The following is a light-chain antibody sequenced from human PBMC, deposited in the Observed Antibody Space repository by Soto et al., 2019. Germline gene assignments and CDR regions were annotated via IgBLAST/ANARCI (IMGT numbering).Light chain of an antibody. CDR3: QQYFNTPRT. Sequence: DIVMTQSPDSLSVSLGERAVINCKSSQSIFYSSNNKNYLVWYQQKSGQPPKMLIYWASTRESGVPDRSNGSGSGTDFTLTISNLQAEDVAVYFCQQYFNTPRTFGQGTRVEI. V-gene: IGKV4-1*01. J-gene: IGKJ1*01. CDR1: QSIFYSSNNKNY. CDR2: WAS.